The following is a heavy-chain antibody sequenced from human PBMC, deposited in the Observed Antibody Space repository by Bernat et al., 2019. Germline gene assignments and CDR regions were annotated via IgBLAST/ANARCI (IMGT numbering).Heavy chain of an antibody. CDR2: IYYSGST. CDR3: ARDQHYNIWTGYFWGMDV. J-gene: IGHJ6*02. D-gene: IGHD3-9*01. CDR1: GGSISRGGYY. V-gene: IGHV4-31*03. Sequence: QVQLQESGPGLVKPSQTLSLTCTVSGGSISRGGYYWSWIRQHPGKGLAWFGYIYYSGSTSYNPSLKSRVNISVDTSMNQFSLKLSSVTAADTAVYYCARDQHYNIWTGYFWGMDVWGQGTTVTVSS.